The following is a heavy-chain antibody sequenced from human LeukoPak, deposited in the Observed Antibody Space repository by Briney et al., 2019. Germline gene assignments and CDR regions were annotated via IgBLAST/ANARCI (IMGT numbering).Heavy chain of an antibody. CDR2: INPSGST. V-gene: IGHV1-46*01. Sequence: GASVKVSCTASGYTFTSYYMHWVRQAPGQGLEWMGIINPSGSTSYAQKFQGRVTMTRDTSTSTVYMELSSLRSEDTAVYYCARGSDYYDSSGYYDAGDYWGQGTLVTVSS. D-gene: IGHD3-22*01. CDR3: ARGSDYYDSSGYYDAGDY. CDR1: GYTFTSYY. J-gene: IGHJ4*02.